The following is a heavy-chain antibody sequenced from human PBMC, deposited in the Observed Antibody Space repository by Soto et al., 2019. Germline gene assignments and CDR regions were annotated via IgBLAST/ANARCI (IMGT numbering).Heavy chain of an antibody. J-gene: IGHJ4*01. Sequence: QITLKESGPTLVKPTQTLTLTCTFSGFSLTTYGVGVGWVRQPPGKALEWLALIYWDDDKRYSPSLKSRLTTPKATPKTHVVLKMTNVTPVNTAKYYCANSLPLNSDGNYGRFHHWGHGPLVTVSS. V-gene: IGHV2-5*02. CDR2: IYWDDDK. CDR3: ANSLPLNSDGNYGRFHH. D-gene: IGHD1-7*01. CDR1: GFSLTTYGVG.